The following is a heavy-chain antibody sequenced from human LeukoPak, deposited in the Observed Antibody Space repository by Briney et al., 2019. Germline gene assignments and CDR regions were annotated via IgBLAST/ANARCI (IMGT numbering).Heavy chain of an antibody. CDR2: ISSSSSYI. D-gene: IGHD3-10*01. J-gene: IGHJ4*02. CDR1: GLTFSSYS. V-gene: IGHV3-21*01. CDR3: ARDVFDGSGFDY. Sequence: GGSLRLSCAASGLTFSSYSMNWGRQAPGKGLEWVSSISSSSSYIYYADSVKGRFNISRDNAKNSLYLQMNSLRAEDTAVYYCARDVFDGSGFDYWGQGTLVTVSS.